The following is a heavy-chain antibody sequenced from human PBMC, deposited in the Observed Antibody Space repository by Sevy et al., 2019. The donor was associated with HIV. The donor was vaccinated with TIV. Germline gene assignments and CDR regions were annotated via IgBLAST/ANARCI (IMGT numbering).Heavy chain of an antibody. CDR2: INSDGSST. CDR1: GFTFSSYW. J-gene: IGHJ6*02. Sequence: GGSLRLSCAASGFTFSSYWMHWVRQAPGKGLVWVSRINSDGSSTSYADSVKGRFTISRDNAKNTLYLQMNSLRAEDTAMYYCARDYYDFWSGYLDINYYYYGMDVWGQGTTVTVSS. CDR3: ARDYYDFWSGYLDINYYYYGMDV. V-gene: IGHV3-74*01. D-gene: IGHD3-3*01.